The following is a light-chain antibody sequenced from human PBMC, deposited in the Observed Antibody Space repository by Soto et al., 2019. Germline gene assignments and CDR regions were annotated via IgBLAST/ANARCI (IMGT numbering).Light chain of an antibody. J-gene: IGLJ2*01. V-gene: IGLV1-40*01. CDR1: TSNIGAAYD. CDR2: ANR. CDR3: QSYDSSLRVV. Sequence: QSVLTQPPSVSGAPGQRITISCTGSTSNIGAAYDVQWYQQLPRTAPKLLIYANRNRPSGVPDRFSGSKSGTSASLAITGLQAEDEADYYCQSYDSSLRVVFGGGTKLTVL.